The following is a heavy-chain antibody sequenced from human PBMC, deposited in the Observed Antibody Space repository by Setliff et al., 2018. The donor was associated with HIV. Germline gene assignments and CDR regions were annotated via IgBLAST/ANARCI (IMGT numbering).Heavy chain of an antibody. Sequence: PSETLSLTCSVSGDSINNNNYYWGWIRQPPGKGLEWIASVFYTGSTYYRPSLKSRVTLSVELSKNHFSLGLTSVTAADTAVYYCARQSYYVTGSFYTDVFDLWGQGTVVTVSS. CDR3: ARQSYYVTGSFYTDVFDL. CDR1: GDSINNNNYY. D-gene: IGHD3-10*01. CDR2: VFYTGST. V-gene: IGHV4-39*01. J-gene: IGHJ3*01.